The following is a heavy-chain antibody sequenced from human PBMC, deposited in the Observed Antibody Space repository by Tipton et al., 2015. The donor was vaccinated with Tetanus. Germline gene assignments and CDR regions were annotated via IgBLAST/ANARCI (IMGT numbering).Heavy chain of an antibody. CDR1: GFTFDDYA. Sequence: SLRLSCAASGFTFDDYAMHWVRQAPGKGLEWVSGISWNSGSIGYADSVKGRFTISRDNAKNSLYLQMNSLRAEDTAVYYCARTVTTTSSGFDYWGQGTLVTVSS. CDR3: ARTVTTTSSGFDY. CDR2: ISWNSGSI. D-gene: IGHD4-17*01. V-gene: IGHV3-9*01. J-gene: IGHJ4*02.